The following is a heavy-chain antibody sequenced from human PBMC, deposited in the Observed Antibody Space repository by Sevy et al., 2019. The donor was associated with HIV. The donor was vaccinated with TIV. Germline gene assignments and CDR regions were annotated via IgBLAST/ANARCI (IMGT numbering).Heavy chain of an antibody. D-gene: IGHD4-17*01. CDR1: GYTFTSYY. Sequence: ASVKVSCKASGYTFTSYYMHWVRQAPGQGLEWLGIINPSGGSTSYAQKFQGRVTMTRDTSTSTVYMELSSRGSEDTAVYYCARYGDYGIPFDYWGQGTLVTVSS. CDR2: INPSGGST. J-gene: IGHJ4*02. V-gene: IGHV1-46*03. CDR3: ARYGDYGIPFDY.